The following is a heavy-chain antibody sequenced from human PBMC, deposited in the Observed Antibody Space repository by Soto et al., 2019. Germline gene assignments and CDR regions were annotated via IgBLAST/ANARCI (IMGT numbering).Heavy chain of an antibody. CDR3: ARSNGTYYDFWSGYYSHYYYYYGMDV. J-gene: IGHJ6*02. CDR2: ISAYNGNT. CDR1: GYTFTSYG. V-gene: IGHV1-18*01. D-gene: IGHD3-3*01. Sequence: QVQLVQSGAEVKKPGASVKVSCKASGYTFTSYGISWVRQAPGQGLEWMGWISAYNGNTNYAQKLQGRVTMTTDTTTRTAYMELRSLRSDDTAVYYCARSNGTYYDFWSGYYSHYYYYYGMDVWGQGTTVTVSS.